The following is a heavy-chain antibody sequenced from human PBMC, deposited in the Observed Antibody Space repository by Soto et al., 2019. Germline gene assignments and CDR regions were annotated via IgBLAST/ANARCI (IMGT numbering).Heavy chain of an antibody. D-gene: IGHD2-8*01. Sequence: SGPTLVNPTQTLTLTCTFSGFSLSTNGVGVGWIRQPPGKALEWLALIYWDDDKRYSPSLKSRLTITKDTSKNQVVLTMTNLDPVDTATYYCAHWSIVLMMYAFDIWGQGTMVTVSS. CDR3: AHWSIVLMMYAFDI. CDR1: GFSLSTNGVG. CDR2: IYWDDDK. V-gene: IGHV2-5*02. J-gene: IGHJ3*02.